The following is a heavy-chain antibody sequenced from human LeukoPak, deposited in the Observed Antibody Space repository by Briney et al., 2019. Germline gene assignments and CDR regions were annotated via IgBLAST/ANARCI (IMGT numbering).Heavy chain of an antibody. Sequence: GGSLRLSCAASGFTFSTYWMHWVRQAPGKGLVWASRFNSDGRSTYYADSVKGRFTISRDNAKNTLYLQMNSLRAEDTAVYYCARGRYYLDSWGQGTLVTVSS. J-gene: IGHJ4*02. CDR1: GFTFSTYW. D-gene: IGHD4-17*01. V-gene: IGHV3-74*01. CDR2: FNSDGRST. CDR3: ARGRYYLDS.